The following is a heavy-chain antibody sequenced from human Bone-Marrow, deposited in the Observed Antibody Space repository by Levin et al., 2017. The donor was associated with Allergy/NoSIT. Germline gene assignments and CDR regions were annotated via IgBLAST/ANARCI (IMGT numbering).Heavy chain of an antibody. CDR2: IYWDDDK. Sequence: SGPTLVKPTQTLTLTCTFSGFSLNTSEEAVGWIRQPPGKALEWLALIYWDDDKRYSPSLKSRLAISKDTSKNQVVLTVTNMDPVDTATDFCARRRPSFADFWSGDSAPHFDLWGRGTLVTVSS. J-gene: IGHJ2*01. D-gene: IGHD3-3*01. V-gene: IGHV2-5*02. CDR1: GFSLNTSEEA. CDR3: ARRRPSFADFWSGDSAPHFDL.